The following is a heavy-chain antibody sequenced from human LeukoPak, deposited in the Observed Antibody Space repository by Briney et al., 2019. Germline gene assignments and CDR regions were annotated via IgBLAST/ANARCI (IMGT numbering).Heavy chain of an antibody. D-gene: IGHD2-15*01. CDR2: IMPVFSTS. CDR3: ARALRAGYCSVSCAPGEIDF. J-gene: IGHJ4*02. CDR1: GGAFSRYG. V-gene: IGHV1-69*01. Sequence: SVKVSCKASGGAFSRYGFMWVRQAPGQGLEWLGGIMPVFSTSTYAQRFQGRVTITADEYASTAYMELSSLRSDDTAVYYCARALRAGYCSVSCAPGEIDFWGQGTLVTVSS.